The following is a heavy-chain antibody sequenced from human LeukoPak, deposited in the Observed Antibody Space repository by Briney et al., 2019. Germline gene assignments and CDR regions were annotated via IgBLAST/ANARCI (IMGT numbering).Heavy chain of an antibody. Sequence: ASVKVSCKASGYTFTSYDINWVRQATGQGLEWMGWMNPNSGNTGYAQKFQGRVTMTRNTSISAAYMELSSLRSEDTAVYYCARLNYYDSSGHYYGYRYWGQGTLVTVSS. CDR3: ARLNYYDSSGHYYGYRY. CDR1: GYTFTSYD. J-gene: IGHJ4*02. V-gene: IGHV1-8*01. D-gene: IGHD3-22*01. CDR2: MNPNSGNT.